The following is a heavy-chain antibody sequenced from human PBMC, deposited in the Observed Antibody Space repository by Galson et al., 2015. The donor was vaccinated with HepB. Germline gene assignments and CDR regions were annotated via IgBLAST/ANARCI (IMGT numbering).Heavy chain of an antibody. CDR3: ARETPDTYYFDY. Sequence: SVKVSCKASGYTLTNYHFHWVRQAPGQGPEWMGKIFAGGGSTRYAERFQGGVTLTRDSSTSTIYMEVSSLRSDDTAVYYCARETPDTYYFDYWGQGTLVTVSS. V-gene: IGHV1-46*01. CDR1: GYTLTNYH. D-gene: IGHD2-15*01. J-gene: IGHJ4*02. CDR2: IFAGGGST.